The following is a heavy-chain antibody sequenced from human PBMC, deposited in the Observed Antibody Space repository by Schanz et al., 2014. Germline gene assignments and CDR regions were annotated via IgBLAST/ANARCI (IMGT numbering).Heavy chain of an antibody. D-gene: IGHD3-3*01. CDR3: AKEVRIVLRDWLPTPDFDY. Sequence: VQLVESGGGVAQPGGSLRLSCATSGFTFSTYAMSWVRQAPGKGLEWVSGISGSGVITYYEDSVKGRFTISRDNSKNTVYLQMNSLRAEDTAIYYCAKEVRIVLRDWLPTPDFDYWGQGTLVTVSS. V-gene: IGHV3-23*04. J-gene: IGHJ4*02. CDR1: GFTFSTYA. CDR2: ISGSGVIT.